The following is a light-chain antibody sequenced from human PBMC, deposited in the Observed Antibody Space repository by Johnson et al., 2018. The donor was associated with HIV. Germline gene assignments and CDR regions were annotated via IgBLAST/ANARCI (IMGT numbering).Light chain of an antibody. CDR2: DNN. V-gene: IGLV1-51*01. CDR3: GTWDSSLSAYV. J-gene: IGLJ1*01. Sequence: QSVLTQPPSVSAAPGQKVTISCFGSDSNIGNNYVSWYQQVPGTAPKLLIYDNNKRPSGIPDRFSGSKSGTSATLGITGLQTGYEADYYCGTWDSSLSAYVCGTGTKVTVL. CDR1: DSNIGNNY.